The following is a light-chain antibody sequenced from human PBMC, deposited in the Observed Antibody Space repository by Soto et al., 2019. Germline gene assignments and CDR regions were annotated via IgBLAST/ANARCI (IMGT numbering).Light chain of an antibody. Sequence: EIAMTQSPVTLSASPGERVTLSCRASQCVNINLAWYQQRPGQAPRVLIYGASNRASGIPDRFSGSGSGTDFTLTISSLEPDDFALYYCQQYKDWPPLTFGGGTRVEIK. CDR2: GAS. CDR3: QQYKDWPPLT. CDR1: QCVNIN. J-gene: IGKJ4*01. V-gene: IGKV3D-15*01.